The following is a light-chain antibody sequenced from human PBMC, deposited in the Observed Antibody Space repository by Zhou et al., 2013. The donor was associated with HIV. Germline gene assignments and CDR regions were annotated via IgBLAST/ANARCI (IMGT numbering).Light chain of an antibody. V-gene: IGKV3D-7*01. J-gene: IGKJ5*01. CDR1: QRVSTSY. CDR2: GSS. CDR3: QQDYNLPIT. Sequence: EIVLTQSPGTLSLSPGERATLSCRASQRVSTSYLSWYQQKVGQAPRVLIYGSSTRAAGIPARFSGGGSGTDFTLTIDSLQPEDFAVYYCQQDYNLPITFGQGTRLEIK.